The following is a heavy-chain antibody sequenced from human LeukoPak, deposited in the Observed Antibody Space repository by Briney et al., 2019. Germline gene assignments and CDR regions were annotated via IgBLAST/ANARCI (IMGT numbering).Heavy chain of an antibody. D-gene: IGHD5-12*01. J-gene: IGHJ4*02. V-gene: IGHV3-66*01. CDR1: GFTVSSNY. Sequence: GGSLRLSCAASGFTVSSNYMSRVRQAPGKGLEWVSVIYSGGSTYYADSVKGRFTISRDNSKNTLYLQMNSLRAEDTAVYYCARTGYSGYEDLDYWGQGTLVTVSS. CDR3: ARTGYSGYEDLDY. CDR2: IYSGGST.